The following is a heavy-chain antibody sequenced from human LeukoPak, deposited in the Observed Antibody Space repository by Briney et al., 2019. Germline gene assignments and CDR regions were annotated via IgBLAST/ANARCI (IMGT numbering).Heavy chain of an antibody. J-gene: IGHJ5*02. Sequence: PSETLSLTCTVSGGSISSYYWSWIRQPAGKGLEWIGRIYASGSTNYNPSLKSRVTMSVDTSKNQFSLRLSSVTAADTAVYYCARDLHGSGTRDWFDPWGQGTLVTVSS. D-gene: IGHD3-10*01. V-gene: IGHV4-4*07. CDR3: ARDLHGSGTRDWFDP. CDR1: GGSISSYY. CDR2: IYASGST.